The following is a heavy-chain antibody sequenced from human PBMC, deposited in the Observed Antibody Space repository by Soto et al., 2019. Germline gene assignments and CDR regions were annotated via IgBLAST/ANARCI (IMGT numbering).Heavy chain of an antibody. CDR3: ARVGVPITGTTYYFDY. Sequence: ASVKVSCKASGYTFTSYGISWVRQAPGQGLEWMGWISAYNGNTNYAQKLQGRVTMTTDTSTSTAYMELRSLRSDDTALYYCARVGVPITGTTYYFDYWGQGTLVTVSS. J-gene: IGHJ4*02. V-gene: IGHV1-18*01. CDR1: GYTFTSYG. D-gene: IGHD1-20*01. CDR2: ISAYNGNT.